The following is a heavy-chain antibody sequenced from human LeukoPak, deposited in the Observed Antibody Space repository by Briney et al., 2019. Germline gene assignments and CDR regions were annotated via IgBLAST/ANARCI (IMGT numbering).Heavy chain of an antibody. CDR3: ARAYQWEPPSS. D-gene: IGHD1-26*01. CDR2: IYYSGNT. J-gene: IGHJ4*02. Sequence: SETLSLTCNVSGGSISSSNYYWGWVRQPPGKGLEWIGRIYYSGNTYYNPSLKSRVIISVDTSKNQFSLKLSSVTAADTAVYYCARAYQWEPPSSWGQGTLVTVSS. V-gene: IGHV4-39*01. CDR1: GGSISSSNYY.